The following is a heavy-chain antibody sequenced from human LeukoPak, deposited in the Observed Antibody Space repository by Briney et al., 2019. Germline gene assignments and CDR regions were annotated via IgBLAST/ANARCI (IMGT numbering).Heavy chain of an antibody. CDR1: GGTFSSYA. J-gene: IGHJ4*02. D-gene: IGHD6-19*01. CDR2: IIPIFGTA. Sequence: SVKISCKASGGTFSSYAISWVRQAPGQGLEWMGRIIPIFGTANYAQKFQGRVTITTDESTSTAYMELSSLRSEDTAVYYCARVGSSSGSLDYWGQGTLVTVSS. CDR3: ARVGSSSGSLDY. V-gene: IGHV1-69*05.